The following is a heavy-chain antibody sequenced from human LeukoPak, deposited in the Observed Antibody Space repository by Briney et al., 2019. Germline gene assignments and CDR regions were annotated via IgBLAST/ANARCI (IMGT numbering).Heavy chain of an antibody. Sequence: ASVKHSCRASGYTFTSYDINWVRQATGQGLEWMGWMNPDSGNTGYAQKFQGRVTITRNTSISTAYMELSSLRSEDTAVYYCARLHRLLNWFDPWGQGTLVTVSS. D-gene: IGHD2-15*01. J-gene: IGHJ5*02. V-gene: IGHV1-8*03. CDR2: MNPDSGNT. CDR1: GYTFTSYD. CDR3: ARLHRLLNWFDP.